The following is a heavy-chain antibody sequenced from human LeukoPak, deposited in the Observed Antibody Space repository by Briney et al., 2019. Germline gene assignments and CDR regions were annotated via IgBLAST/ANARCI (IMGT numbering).Heavy chain of an antibody. D-gene: IGHD1-1*01. J-gene: IGHJ4*02. Sequence: GSLRLSCAASGFTFSSYSMNWIRQPPGKGLEWIGEINHSGSTNYNPSLKSRVTISVDTSKNQFSLKLSSVTAADTAVYYCAKWGIGNNWDIDDHWGQGTLVTVSS. V-gene: IGHV4-34*08. CDR3: AKWGIGNNWDIDDH. CDR1: GFTFSSYS. CDR2: INHSGST.